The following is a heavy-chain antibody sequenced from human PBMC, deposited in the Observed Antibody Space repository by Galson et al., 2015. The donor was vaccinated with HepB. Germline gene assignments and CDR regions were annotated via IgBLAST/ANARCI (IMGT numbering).Heavy chain of an antibody. CDR2: LDPEDGET. V-gene: IGHV1-24*01. CDR1: GYTLTELS. D-gene: IGHD4-11*01. CDR3: ATGRSVTAYMDV. J-gene: IGHJ6*03. Sequence: SVKVSCKVSGYTLTELSMHWVRQAPGKGLEWMGGLDPEDGETIYAQKFQGRVTMTEDTSTDTAYMELSSLRSEDTAVYYCATGRSVTAYMDVWGKGTTVTVSS.